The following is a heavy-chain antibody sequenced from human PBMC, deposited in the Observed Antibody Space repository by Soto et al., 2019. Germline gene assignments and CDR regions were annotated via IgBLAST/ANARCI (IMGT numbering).Heavy chain of an antibody. CDR3: ARDLAAATSYGMDV. CDR1: GFTFSSYS. J-gene: IGHJ6*02. CDR2: ISSSSTYI. Sequence: PGGSLRLSCAASGFTFSSYSMNWVRQAPGKGLEWVSSISSSSTYIYYADPVKGRFTISRDNAKNSLYLQMNSLRAEDTAVYYCARDLAAATSYGMDVWGQGTTVTVSS. V-gene: IGHV3-21*01. D-gene: IGHD6-13*01.